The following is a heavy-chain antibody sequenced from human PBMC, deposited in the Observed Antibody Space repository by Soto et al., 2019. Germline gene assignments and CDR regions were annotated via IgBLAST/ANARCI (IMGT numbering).Heavy chain of an antibody. CDR3: VVAAVIYYYQGMDV. J-gene: IGHJ6*02. Sequence: QVQLQESGPGLVRPSGTLSLTCTVSGDSITNSNWWTWVRQPPGKGLEWIGEIFHSGSTNYNPSLKSRITISVDKSKNQFVLKLRSVTAADTAVYYCVVAAVIYYYQGMDVWGQGTTVTVSS. D-gene: IGHD2-2*01. CDR1: GDSITNSNW. V-gene: IGHV4-4*02. CDR2: IFHSGST.